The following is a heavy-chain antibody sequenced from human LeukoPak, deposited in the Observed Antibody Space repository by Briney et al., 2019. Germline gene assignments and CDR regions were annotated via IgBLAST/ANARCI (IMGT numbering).Heavy chain of an antibody. V-gene: IGHV1-18*01. Sequence: GASVKVSCKASGYTFTSYGISWVRQAPGQGLEWMGWISAYNDNTNYAQKLQGRVTVTTDTSTSTAYMELRSLRSDDTAVYYCARDLAISAAANRPFDYWGQGTLVTVSS. D-gene: IGHD6-13*01. CDR1: GYTFTSYG. J-gene: IGHJ4*02. CDR3: ARDLAISAAANRPFDY. CDR2: ISAYNDNT.